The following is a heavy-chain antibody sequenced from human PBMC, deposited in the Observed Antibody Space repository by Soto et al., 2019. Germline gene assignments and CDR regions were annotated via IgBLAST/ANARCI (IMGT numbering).Heavy chain of an antibody. CDR3: ARDRAGYCGGDCYSLDY. V-gene: IGHV4-59*01. D-gene: IGHD2-21*02. CDR1: GGSISSYY. Sequence: NPSETLSLTCTVSGGSISSYYWSWIRQPPGKGLEWIGYVYYSGSSNYNPSLKSRVTISVDTSKNQFSLKLSSVTAADTAVYYCARDRAGYCGGDCYSLDYWGQGTLVTVSS. J-gene: IGHJ4*02. CDR2: VYYSGSS.